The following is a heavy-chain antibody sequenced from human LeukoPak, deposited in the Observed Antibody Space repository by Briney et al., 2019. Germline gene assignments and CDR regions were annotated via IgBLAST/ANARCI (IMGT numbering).Heavy chain of an antibody. D-gene: IGHD2-2*01. Sequence: GGSLRLSCAASGFTVSSNYMSWVRQAPGKGLEWVSVIYSGGSTYHADSVKGRFTISRDNSKNTLYLQMNSLRAEDTAVYYCARDNQLLWFGFDIWGQGTMVTVSS. CDR3: ARDNQLLWFGFDI. J-gene: IGHJ3*02. CDR1: GFTVSSNY. V-gene: IGHV3-66*01. CDR2: IYSGGST.